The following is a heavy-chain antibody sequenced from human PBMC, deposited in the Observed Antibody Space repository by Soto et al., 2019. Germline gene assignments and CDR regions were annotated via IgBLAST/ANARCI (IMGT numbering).Heavy chain of an antibody. CDR1: GYTFTSYD. CDR3: ARDRGGYDRLYYYHGMDV. J-gene: IGHJ6*02. CDR2: MNPNSGNT. V-gene: IGHV1-8*01. D-gene: IGHD5-12*01. Sequence: ASVKVSCKASGYTFTSYDINWVRQATGQGLEWMGWMNPNSGNTGYAQKFQGRVTMTRNTSISTAYMELSSLRSEDTAVYYCARDRGGYDRLYYYHGMDVWGQGTTVTVSS.